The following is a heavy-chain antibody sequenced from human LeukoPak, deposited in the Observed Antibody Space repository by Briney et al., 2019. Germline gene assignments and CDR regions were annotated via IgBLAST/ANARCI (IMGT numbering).Heavy chain of an antibody. CDR3: ARGRKNDFWGGYWFDP. J-gene: IGHJ5*02. Sequence: SETLSLTCAVSGGSISSGGYSWSWVRQPPGKGLEWIGYIYHSGSTYYNPSLKSRVTISVDRSKNQFSLKLSSVTAADTAVYYCARGRKNDFWGGYWFDPWGQGTLVTVSS. D-gene: IGHD3-3*01. V-gene: IGHV4-30-2*01. CDR2: IYHSGST. CDR1: GGSISSGGYS.